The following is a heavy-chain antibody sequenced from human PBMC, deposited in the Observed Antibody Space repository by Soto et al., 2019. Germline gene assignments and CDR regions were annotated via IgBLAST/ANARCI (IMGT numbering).Heavy chain of an antibody. J-gene: IGHJ6*02. Sequence: GGSLRLSCAASGFTFSSYWMSWVRQAPGKGLEWVANIKQDGSEKYYVDSVKGRFTISRDNAKNSLYLQMNSLRAEDTAVYYCARDAHHIWLPHSMDVWGQGTTVTVSS. D-gene: IGHD3-9*01. CDR3: ARDAHHIWLPHSMDV. CDR2: IKQDGSEK. CDR1: GFTFSSYW. V-gene: IGHV3-7*05.